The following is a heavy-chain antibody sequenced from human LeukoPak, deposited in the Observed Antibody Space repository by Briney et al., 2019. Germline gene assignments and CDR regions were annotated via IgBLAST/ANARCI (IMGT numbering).Heavy chain of an antibody. V-gene: IGHV1-2*06. D-gene: IGHD3-16*01. J-gene: IGHJ4*02. Sequence: ASVKVSCKASGSSITAYFVHWVRQAPGQGLEWMGRIYPNRGSTNYAQKFQGRVTMTRDTSINAAYMELSNLGSDDTAVYYCARDVLSNPFDYWGQGTLVTVSS. CDR1: GSSITAYF. CDR3: ARDVLSNPFDY. CDR2: IYPNRGST.